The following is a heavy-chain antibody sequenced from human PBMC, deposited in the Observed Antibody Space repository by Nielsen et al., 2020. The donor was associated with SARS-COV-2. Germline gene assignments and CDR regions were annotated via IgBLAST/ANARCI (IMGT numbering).Heavy chain of an antibody. CDR3: AKDWTAIVVVPSGGVDD. CDR2: ISYDGSNK. Sequence: GESLKISCAASGFTFSTYGMHWVRQAPGKGLEWVAAISYDGSNKYYVDSVKGRFTISRDNSKNTLYLQMSSLREEDTAVYYCAKDWTAIVVVPSGGVDDWGQGTLGTVSS. J-gene: IGHJ4*02. V-gene: IGHV3-30*18. D-gene: IGHD2-15*01. CDR1: GFTFSTYG.